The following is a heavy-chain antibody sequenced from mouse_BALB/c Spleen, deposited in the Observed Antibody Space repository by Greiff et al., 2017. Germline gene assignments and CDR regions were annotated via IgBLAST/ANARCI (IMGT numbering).Heavy chain of an antibody. V-gene: IGHV10-1*02. CDR1: GFTFNTYA. CDR3: VIHNYGNRFDY. CDR2: ISSKSNNYAT. Sequence: EVQLVESGAGLVRPKGSLKLSCAASGFTFNTYAMNWVRQAPGKGLEWVARISSKSNNYATYYADSVKDRFTISRDDSQSMLYLQMNNLKTEDTAMYYCVIHNYGNRFDYWGQGTTLTVSS. D-gene: IGHD2-1*01. J-gene: IGHJ2*01.